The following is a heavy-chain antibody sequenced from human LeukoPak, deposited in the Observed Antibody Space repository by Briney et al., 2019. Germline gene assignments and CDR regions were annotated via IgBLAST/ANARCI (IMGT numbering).Heavy chain of an antibody. D-gene: IGHD3-22*01. Sequence: KPGGSLRLSCAASGFTFSSYTMNWVRQAPGKGLEWVSSISSSGSYIYYADSVKGRFTISRDNAKNSLYLQMNSLRAEDTAVYYCAREIVVDYWGQGTLVTVSS. V-gene: IGHV3-21*01. CDR1: GFTFSSYT. CDR2: ISSSGSYI. CDR3: AREIVVDY. J-gene: IGHJ4*02.